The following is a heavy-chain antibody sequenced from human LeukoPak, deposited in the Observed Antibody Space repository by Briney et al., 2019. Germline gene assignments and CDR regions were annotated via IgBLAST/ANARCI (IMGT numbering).Heavy chain of an antibody. V-gene: IGHV1-2*02. D-gene: IGHD3-22*01. J-gene: IGHJ4*02. CDR1: GYTLTGYY. Sequence: ASVKVSCKASGYTLTGYYMHWVRQAPGQGLEWMGWINPNSGGTNYAQKFQGRVTMTRDTSISTAYMELSRLRSDNTAVYYCARAPSLNYYDSSGRAFDYWGQGTLVTVSS. CDR3: ARAPSLNYYDSSGRAFDY. CDR2: INPNSGGT.